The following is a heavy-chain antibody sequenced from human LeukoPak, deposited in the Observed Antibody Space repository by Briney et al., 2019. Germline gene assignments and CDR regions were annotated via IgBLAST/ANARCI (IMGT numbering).Heavy chain of an antibody. D-gene: IGHD2-2*02. V-gene: IGHV1-2*02. CDR1: GYTFTGYY. Sequence: ASVKVSCKASGYTFTGYYMHWVRQAPGQGLEWMGWINPNSGGTNYAQKFQGRVTMTRDTSISTAYMELSRLRSEDTAVYYCARDYCSSASCYIPNWFDPWGQGTLVTVSS. CDR3: ARDYCSSASCYIPNWFDP. CDR2: INPNSGGT. J-gene: IGHJ5*02.